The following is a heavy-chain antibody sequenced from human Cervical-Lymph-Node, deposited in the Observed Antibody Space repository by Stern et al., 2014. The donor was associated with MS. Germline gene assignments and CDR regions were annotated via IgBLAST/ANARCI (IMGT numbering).Heavy chain of an antibody. D-gene: IGHD4-17*01. CDR2: IIPIFGTP. CDR1: GGTFSSQA. V-gene: IGHV1-69*01. Sequence: VQLVESGAEVKKPGSSVKVSCKASGGTFSSQAIHWVRQAPGQGLEWVGGIIPIFGTPNYAQKVTDRVTITADESTSTAYMDLSSLRSEDTAVYYCATPSTVTVGSMDVWGQGTTVTVSS. CDR3: ATPSTVTVGSMDV. J-gene: IGHJ6*02.